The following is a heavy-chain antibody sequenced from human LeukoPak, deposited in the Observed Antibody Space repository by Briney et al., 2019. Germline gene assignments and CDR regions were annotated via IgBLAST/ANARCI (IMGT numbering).Heavy chain of an antibody. D-gene: IGHD3-10*01. V-gene: IGHV3-48*03. CDR1: GFTFSSYK. CDR3: ARGYYDDAFDI. Sequence: GGSLRLSCAASGFTFSSYKMNWVRQAPGKGLEWVSYISTSDTTIYYADSVKGRFTISRDNAKNSLYLQMNSLRAEDTAVYYCARGYYDDAFDIWGQGTMVTVSS. CDR2: ISTSDTTI. J-gene: IGHJ3*02.